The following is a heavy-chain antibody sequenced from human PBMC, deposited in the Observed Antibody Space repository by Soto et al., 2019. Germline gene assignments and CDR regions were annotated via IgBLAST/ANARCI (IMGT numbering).Heavy chain of an antibody. CDR1: GFTFSSYA. V-gene: IGHV3-30-3*01. J-gene: IGHJ6*02. Sequence: QVQLVESGGGVVQPGRSLRLSCAASGFTFSSYAMHWVRQAPGKGLEWVAVISYDGSNKYYADSVKGRFTISRDNSKNTLYLQMNSLRAEETAVYYCARDYYYGMDVWGQGTTVTVSS. CDR2: ISYDGSNK. CDR3: ARDYYYGMDV.